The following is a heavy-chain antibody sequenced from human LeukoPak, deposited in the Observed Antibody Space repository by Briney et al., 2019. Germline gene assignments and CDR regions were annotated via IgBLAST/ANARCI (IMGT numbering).Heavy chain of an antibody. Sequence: GGSLRLSCAASGFTFSSYWMSWVRQAPGKGLEWVANIKQDGSEKYYVDSVKGRFTISRDNAKNSLYLQMNSLRAEDTAVYYCARDRGTYYYDSSGLYYFDYWGQGTLVTVSS. CDR1: GFTFSSYW. J-gene: IGHJ4*02. V-gene: IGHV3-7*01. CDR2: IKQDGSEK. CDR3: ARDRGTYYYDSSGLYYFDY. D-gene: IGHD3-22*01.